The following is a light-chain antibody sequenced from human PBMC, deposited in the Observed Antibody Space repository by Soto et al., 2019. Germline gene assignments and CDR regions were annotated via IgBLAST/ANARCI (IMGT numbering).Light chain of an antibody. V-gene: IGLV4-69*01. Sequence: QPVLTQSPSASASLGASVKLTCTLSSGHSSYAIAWHQQQPEKGPRYLMKLNSDGSHSQGDGIPDRFSGSSSGAERYLTISSLQSEDDADYYCQTWGTGIHVFGTGTKLTVL. CDR2: LNSDGSH. J-gene: IGLJ1*01. CDR3: QTWGTGIHV. CDR1: SGHSSYA.